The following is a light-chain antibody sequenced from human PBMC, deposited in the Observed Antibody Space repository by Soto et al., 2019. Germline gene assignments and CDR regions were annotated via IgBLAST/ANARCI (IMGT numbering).Light chain of an antibody. Sequence: DIQMTQSPSSLSASVGDRVTITCRASQSIGTYLNWYQQKPGKAPKLLIYASSSLQSGFPSRFSGSGSGTDFTLTITSLQPEDFATYYCQQNYNTPRYTFGQGTKLEIK. CDR1: QSIGTY. CDR3: QQNYNTPRYT. CDR2: ASS. J-gene: IGKJ2*01. V-gene: IGKV1-39*01.